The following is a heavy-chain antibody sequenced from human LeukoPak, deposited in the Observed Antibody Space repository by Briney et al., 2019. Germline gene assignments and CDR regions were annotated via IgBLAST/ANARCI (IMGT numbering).Heavy chain of an antibody. CDR2: VSSSGGST. CDR1: GFTFSSSA. V-gene: IGHV3-23*01. D-gene: IGHD2-15*01. Sequence: GGSLRLSCAASGFTFSSSAMSWVRQAPGKGLEWVSAVSSSGGSTFYADSVKGRFTISRDNSKNTPFLQMNSLRAEDTAIYYCAKRVFAAAQDYFFDYWGPGTLVTVSS. CDR3: AKRVFAAAQDYFFDY. J-gene: IGHJ4*02.